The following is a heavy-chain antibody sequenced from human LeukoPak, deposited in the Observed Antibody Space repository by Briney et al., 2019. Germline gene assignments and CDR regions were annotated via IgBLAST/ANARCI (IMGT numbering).Heavy chain of an antibody. Sequence: GGSLRLSCAASGFTFSSYAMSGVRQAPGRGLEWVSSISGSGGSTYYADSVKGRFTISRDNSKDTLYLQMHSLRGEDTAVYFCAKDRDYDFWSGYYWDNWGQGTLVTVSS. CDR1: GFTFSSYA. D-gene: IGHD3-3*01. CDR3: AKDRDYDFWSGYYWDN. CDR2: ISGSGGST. V-gene: IGHV3-23*01. J-gene: IGHJ4*02.